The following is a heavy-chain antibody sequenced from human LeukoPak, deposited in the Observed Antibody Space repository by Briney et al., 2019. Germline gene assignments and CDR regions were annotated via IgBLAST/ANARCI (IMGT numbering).Heavy chain of an antibody. D-gene: IGHD3-22*01. CDR2: ISSSSSYI. J-gene: IGHJ4*02. Sequence: PGGSLRLSCAASGFTFSSYSMNWVRQAPGKGLEWVSSISSSSSYIYYADSVKGRFTISRDNAKNSLYLQMNSLRAEDTAVYYCARDQNYDSSGYYFWGQGTLVTVSS. CDR3: ARDQNYDSSGYYF. V-gene: IGHV3-21*01. CDR1: GFTFSSYS.